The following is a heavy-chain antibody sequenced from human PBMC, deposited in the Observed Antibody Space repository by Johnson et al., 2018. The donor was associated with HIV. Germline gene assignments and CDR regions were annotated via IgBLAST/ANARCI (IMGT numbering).Heavy chain of an antibody. J-gene: IGHJ3*02. CDR1: GFTFDDYG. V-gene: IGHV3-20*04. Sequence: VQLVESGGGVVRPGGSLRLSCAGSGFTFDDYGMSWARQAPGKGLEWVSGISGSGGSTYYANSVTGRFTISRDNSKKTLFLQMGSLRAEDMAVYYCARDLGVATAKVNAFDIWGQGTMVTVSS. CDR2: ISGSGGST. CDR3: ARDLGVATAKVNAFDI. D-gene: IGHD5-12*01.